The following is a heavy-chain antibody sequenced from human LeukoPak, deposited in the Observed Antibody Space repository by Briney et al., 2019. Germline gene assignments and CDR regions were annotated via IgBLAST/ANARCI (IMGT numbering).Heavy chain of an antibody. V-gene: IGHV4-59*08. CDR1: GGSISSYY. Sequence: SETLSLTCTVSGGSISSYYWSWIRQPPGKGLEWIGSIYHSGKTYYNPSLKSRVTISVETSKNQLSLKLNSVTAADTAVYYCTRIYSSSWFLNWFDPWGQGTLVTVSS. D-gene: IGHD6-13*01. CDR2: IYHSGKT. CDR3: TRIYSSSWFLNWFDP. J-gene: IGHJ5*02.